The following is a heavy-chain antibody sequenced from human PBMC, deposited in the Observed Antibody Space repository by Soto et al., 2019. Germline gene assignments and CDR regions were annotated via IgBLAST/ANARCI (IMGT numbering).Heavy chain of an antibody. CDR1: GGSVSSGSYY. Sequence: QVQLQESGPGLVKPSETLSLTCTVSGGSVSSGSYYWSWIRQPPGKGLEWIGYIYYSGSTNYNPSLKGRVTISVDTSKNQFSLKLSSVTAADTAVYYCARVDSSGYYFDYWGQGTLVTVSS. CDR2: IYYSGST. J-gene: IGHJ4*02. CDR3: ARVDSSGYYFDY. V-gene: IGHV4-61*01. D-gene: IGHD3-22*01.